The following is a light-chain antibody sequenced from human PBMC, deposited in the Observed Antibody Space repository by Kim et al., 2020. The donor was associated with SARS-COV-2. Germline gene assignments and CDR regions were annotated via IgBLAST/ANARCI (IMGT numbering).Light chain of an antibody. J-gene: IGLJ2*01. Sequence: ALGQTVRITSQGDSLRSYYASWYQQKPGQAPVVVIYGKNDRLSGIPDRFSGSRSGSTASLTITGAQAEDEADYYCNSRDSTTNQLIFGGGTQLTVL. CDR2: GKN. CDR3: NSRDSTTNQLI. CDR1: SLRSYY. V-gene: IGLV3-19*01.